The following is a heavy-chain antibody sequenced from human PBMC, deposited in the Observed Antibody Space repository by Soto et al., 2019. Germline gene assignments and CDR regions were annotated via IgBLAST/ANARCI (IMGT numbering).Heavy chain of an antibody. CDR1: GGSISNYY. Sequence: QVQLQESGPGLVKPSETLSLTCTVSGGSISNYYWSWIRQPPGKGLEWIGYIYYSGSTNYNPSLKSRVTISLDTSKNQFSLKLSSVTAADTAVYYCARAGATTPSDYWGQGTLVTVSS. CDR2: IYYSGST. D-gene: IGHD1-26*01. J-gene: IGHJ4*02. V-gene: IGHV4-59*01. CDR3: ARAGATTPSDY.